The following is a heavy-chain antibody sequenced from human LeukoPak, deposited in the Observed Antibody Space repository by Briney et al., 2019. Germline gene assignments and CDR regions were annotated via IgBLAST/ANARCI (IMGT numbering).Heavy chain of an antibody. D-gene: IGHD3-3*01. CDR1: GGSISSSSYY. CDR2: IYYSGST. Sequence: SETLSLTCTVSGGSISSSSYYWGWIRQPPGKGLEWIGSIYYSGSTYYNPSLKSRVTISVDTSENQFSLKLSSVTAADTAVYYCARAYYDFWSGYFRYYFDYWGQGTLVTVSS. CDR3: ARAYYDFWSGYFRYYFDY. J-gene: IGHJ4*02. V-gene: IGHV4-39*07.